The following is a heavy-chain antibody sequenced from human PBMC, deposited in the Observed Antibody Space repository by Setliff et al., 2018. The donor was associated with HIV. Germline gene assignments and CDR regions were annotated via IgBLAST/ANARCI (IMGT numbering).Heavy chain of an antibody. Sequence: PSETLSLTCAVSGYSISSGYYWAWIRQPPGKGLEWIGSIYHGGTTYYNPSLKSRVTISVDTSKKQFSLRLSSVTAADTAVYFCARESVGYYDTSGFFNWGQGTLVTVSS. CDR2: IYHGGTT. D-gene: IGHD3-22*01. J-gene: IGHJ4*02. CDR3: ARESVGYYDTSGFFN. CDR1: GYSISSGYY. V-gene: IGHV4-38-2*02.